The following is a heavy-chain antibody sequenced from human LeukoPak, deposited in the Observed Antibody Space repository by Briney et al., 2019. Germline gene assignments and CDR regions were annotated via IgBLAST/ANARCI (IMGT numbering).Heavy chain of an antibody. D-gene: IGHD6-13*01. CDR3: AKVGYSSPTLYFDY. V-gene: IGHV3-23*01. Sequence: GGSLRLSCAASGFTFTSYAMTWVRQAPGKGLEWVSAISGGGSNTYYADSVKGRFTISRDISKNTLYLQMNSLRAEDTAVYYCAKVGYSSPTLYFDYWGQGTLVTVSS. CDR1: GFTFTSYA. CDR2: ISGGGSNT. J-gene: IGHJ4*02.